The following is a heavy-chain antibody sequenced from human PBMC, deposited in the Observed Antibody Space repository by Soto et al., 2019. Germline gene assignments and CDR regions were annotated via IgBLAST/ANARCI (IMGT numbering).Heavy chain of an antibody. CDR2: INPINGKA. CDR1: GYTFTSYA. J-gene: IGHJ6*02. Sequence: GASVKVSCKASGYTFTSYAMHWVRQAPGQRLEWMGWINPINGKAKYAQKFQGRVTITADKSTSTAYMELSSLRSEDTAVYYCAREGKSIAAAGMFHYYGMDVWGQGTTVTV. D-gene: IGHD6-13*01. CDR3: AREGKSIAAAGMFHYYGMDV. V-gene: IGHV1-3*01.